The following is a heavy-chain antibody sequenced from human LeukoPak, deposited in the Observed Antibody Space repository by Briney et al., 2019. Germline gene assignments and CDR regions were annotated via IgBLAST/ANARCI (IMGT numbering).Heavy chain of an antibody. CDR1: GFTFSDYG. D-gene: IGHD2-15*01. J-gene: IGHJ4*02. Sequence: SGGSLRLSCAASGFTFSDYGMNWIRQAPGKGLEWVSSTPGSDNNYIWYADSVKGRFTISRDNAKNSLYLQMNSLRAEDTAVYYCARVAWGCSGGSCYYYYDSSGYYYFDYWGQGTLVTVSS. CDR2: TPGSDNNYI. V-gene: IGHV3-21*01. CDR3: ARVAWGCSGGSCYYYYDSSGYYYFDY.